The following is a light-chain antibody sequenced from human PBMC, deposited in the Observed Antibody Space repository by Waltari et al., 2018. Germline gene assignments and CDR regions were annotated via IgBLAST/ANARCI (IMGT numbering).Light chain of an antibody. CDR2: GAS. CDR1: QGVSSTF. J-gene: IGKJ1*01. CDR3: QQFSTSPWT. V-gene: IGKV3-20*01. Sequence: DIVLTQSPGTLPLSPGERPTLSCLARQGVSSTFFAWYQQKHGQAPRILIYGASFRAAGIPDRFSGSASGTHFTLTISRLEPEDFAVYYCQQFSTSPWTFGQGTKVEFK.